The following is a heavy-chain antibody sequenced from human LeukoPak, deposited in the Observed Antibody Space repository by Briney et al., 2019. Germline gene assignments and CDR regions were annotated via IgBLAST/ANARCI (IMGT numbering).Heavy chain of an antibody. D-gene: IGHD2-8*01. V-gene: IGHV3-23*01. CDR1: GFTFSSYA. Sequence: GGSLRLSCAASGFTFSSYAVNWVRWAPGKGLEWVSGLSGSGGTTYYADSVKGRFTISRDNSKNTLYLQMNSLRVEDTAVYYCAKRSDGVGDLDYWGQGTLVTASS. CDR2: LSGSGGTT. CDR3: AKRSDGVGDLDY. J-gene: IGHJ4*02.